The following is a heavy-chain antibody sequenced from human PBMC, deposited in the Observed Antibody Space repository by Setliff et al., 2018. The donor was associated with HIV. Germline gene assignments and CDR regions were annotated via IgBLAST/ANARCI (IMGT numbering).Heavy chain of an antibody. V-gene: IGHV4-59*01. CDR2: VFSSGDT. CDR1: GGSFSGYY. Sequence: SETLSLTCAVYGGSFSGYYWSWIRQPPGKGLEWIGYVFSSGDTSYNPSLKRRVTMSVDTSKNQFSLKLRSVTAADTAVYYCTRGGSMTTLTTWGQGTLVTVSS. CDR3: TRGGSMTTLTT. J-gene: IGHJ4*02. D-gene: IGHD4-4*01.